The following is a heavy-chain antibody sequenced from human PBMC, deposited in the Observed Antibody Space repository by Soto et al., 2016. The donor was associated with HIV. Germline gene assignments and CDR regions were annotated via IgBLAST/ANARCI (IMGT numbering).Heavy chain of an antibody. V-gene: IGHV3-9*01. J-gene: IGHJ4*02. D-gene: IGHD6-19*01. CDR3: VKDNSGWYYFDY. CDR2: ISWNSGNI. Sequence: EVQLVESGGGLVQPGRSLRLSCAASGFSFDEYAMHWVRQVPGKGLEWVSGISWNSGNIGHADSVKGRFTISRDNAKNSLVLQMNSLRPEDTAFYYCVKDNSGWYYFDYWGQGTLVTVSS. CDR1: GFSFDEYA.